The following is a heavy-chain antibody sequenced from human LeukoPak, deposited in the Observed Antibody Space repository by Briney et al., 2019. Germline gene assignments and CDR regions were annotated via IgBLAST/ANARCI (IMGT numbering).Heavy chain of an antibody. D-gene: IGHD4-11*01. J-gene: IGHJ4*02. CDR3: ARSVPDYTRFDY. V-gene: IGHV3-23*01. CDR1: GFTFLNYA. Sequence: GGSPRLSCAASGFTFLNYAMNWVRQAPGKGLEWVSTFKTNSGQVYYAESVRGRFTISRDNSKNTVYLQMSSLRAEDTALYYCARSVPDYTRFDYWGQGALVTVSS. CDR2: FKTNSGQV.